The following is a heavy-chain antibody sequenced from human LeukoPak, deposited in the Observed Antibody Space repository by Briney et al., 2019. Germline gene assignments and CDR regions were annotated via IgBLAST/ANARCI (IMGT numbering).Heavy chain of an antibody. D-gene: IGHD3-9*01. Sequence: GGSLRLSCAASGFTFSSYAMHWVRQAPGKGLEWVAVISYDGSNKYYADSVKGRFTISRDNSKNTLYLQMNSLRTEDTAVYYCARGPTYYDILTGYTIWGKGTLATVSP. J-gene: IGHJ4*02. V-gene: IGHV3-30-3*01. CDR1: GFTFSSYA. CDR3: ARGPTYYDILTGYTI. CDR2: ISYDGSNK.